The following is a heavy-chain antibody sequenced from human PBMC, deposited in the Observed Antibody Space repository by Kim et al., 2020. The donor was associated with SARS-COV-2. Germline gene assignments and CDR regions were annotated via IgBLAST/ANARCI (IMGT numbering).Heavy chain of an antibody. V-gene: IGHV3-66*01. J-gene: IGHJ5*02. D-gene: IGHD4-17*01. CDR3: ARDGGYGDSNWFYP. Sequence: DSVKGRFAFTRDNSNYTLYLQMSSLRVEDTAVYYCARDGGYGDSNWFYPWGQGTLVTVSS.